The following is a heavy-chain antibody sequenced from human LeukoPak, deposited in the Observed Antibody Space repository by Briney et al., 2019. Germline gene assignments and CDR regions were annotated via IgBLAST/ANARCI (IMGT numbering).Heavy chain of an antibody. CDR1: GFTFSSYW. Sequence: QPGGSLRLPCAASGFTFSSYWMSWVRQAPGKGLEWVANIKQDGSEKYYVDSVKGRFTISRDNAKNSLYLQMNSLRAEDTAVYYCARLNYDFWSGVWEGYYMDVWGKGTTVTVSS. CDR3: ARLNYDFWSGVWEGYYMDV. D-gene: IGHD3-3*01. V-gene: IGHV3-7*01. J-gene: IGHJ6*03. CDR2: IKQDGSEK.